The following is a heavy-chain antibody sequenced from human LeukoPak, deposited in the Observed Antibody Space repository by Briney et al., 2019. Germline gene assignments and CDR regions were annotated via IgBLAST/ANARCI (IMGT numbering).Heavy chain of an antibody. CDR2: ISAYNGNT. V-gene: IGHV1-18*01. CDR3: SSSTTVTEYYYYGMDV. Sequence: ASVTVSFMGCRYTFTQYGIRGVRQAPGQGGDGMGWISAYNGNTNYPQNLQGRVTMTTDTSTSTAYVELRSLRSDDTAVYYGSSSTTVTEYYYYGMDVWGQGTTVTVSS. D-gene: IGHD4-17*01. J-gene: IGHJ6*02. CDR1: RYTFTQYG.